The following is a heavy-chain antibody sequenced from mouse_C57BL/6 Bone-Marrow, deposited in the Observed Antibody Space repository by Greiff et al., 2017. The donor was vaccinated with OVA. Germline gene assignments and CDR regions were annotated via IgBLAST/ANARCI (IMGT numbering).Heavy chain of an antibody. CDR3: ARHRLLYDYAMDD. CDR1: GFSLTSYG. Sequence: VKLVESGPGLVAPSQSLSITCTVSGFSLTSYGVHWVRQPPGKGLEWLVVIWSDGSTTYNSALKSRLSISKDNSKSQVFLKMNRLQTDDTAMYYCARHRLLYDYAMDDWGQGTSVTVSS. D-gene: IGHD2-12*01. J-gene: IGHJ4*01. V-gene: IGHV2-6-1*01. CDR2: IWSDGST.